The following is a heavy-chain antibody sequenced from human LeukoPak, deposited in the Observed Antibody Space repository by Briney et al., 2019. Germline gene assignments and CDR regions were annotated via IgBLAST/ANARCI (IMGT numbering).Heavy chain of an antibody. CDR3: AKYLGYCNSNSRPRWVDP. CDR1: GFTFSSYA. CDR2: IGGSGGST. V-gene: IGHV3-23*01. J-gene: IGHJ5*02. D-gene: IGHD2-2*01. Sequence: GGSLRLSCAASGFTFSSYAMSWVRQPPGKGLEWVSSIGGSGGSTYYADSVKGRFTISRDNSKNTLYLQMNSLRAEDTAVYYCAKYLGYCNSNSRPRWVDPWGQGTLVTVSS.